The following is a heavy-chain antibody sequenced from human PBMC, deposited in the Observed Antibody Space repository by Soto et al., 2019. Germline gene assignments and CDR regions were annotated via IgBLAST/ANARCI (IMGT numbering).Heavy chain of an antibody. J-gene: IGHJ4*02. V-gene: IGHV1-46*03. D-gene: IGHD2-2*01. Sequence: ASVKVSFKASGYTFTSYYMHWVRQAPGQGLEWMGIINPSGGSTSYAQKFQGRVTMTRDTSTSTVYMELSSLGSEDTAVYYCARDLPRTITSSTSYPVWGQGTLVTVSS. CDR1: GYTFTSYY. CDR2: INPSGGST. CDR3: ARDLPRTITSSTSYPV.